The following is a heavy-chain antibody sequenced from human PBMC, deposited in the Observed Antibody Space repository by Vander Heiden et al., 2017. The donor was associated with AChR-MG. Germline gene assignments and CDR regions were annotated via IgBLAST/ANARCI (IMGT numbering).Heavy chain of an antibody. V-gene: IGHV3-49*04. Sequence: EVQLVESGGGLVQPGRSLRLSCTASGFTFGDYAMSWVRQAPGKGLEWVGFIRSKAYGGTTEYAASVKGRFTISRDDSKSIAYLQMNSLKTEDTAVYYCTRDRRVGYCSSTSCYAGFLSPLIFDYWGQGTLVTVSS. J-gene: IGHJ4*02. D-gene: IGHD2-2*01. CDR2: IRSKAYGGTT. CDR1: GFTFGDYA. CDR3: TRDRRVGYCSSTSCYAGFLSPLIFDY.